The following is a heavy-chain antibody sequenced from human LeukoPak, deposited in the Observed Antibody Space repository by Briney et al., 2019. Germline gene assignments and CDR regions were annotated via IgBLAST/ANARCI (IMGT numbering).Heavy chain of an antibody. D-gene: IGHD6-19*01. V-gene: IGHV1-18*01. CDR1: VYTFTIYG. J-gene: IGHJ4*02. Sequence: ASVTLSFKSSVYTFTIYGISWVRQAPGQGLEWMGWISAYNGNTNYAQKLQGRVTMTTDTSTSTAYMELRSLRSDDTAVYYCAREKRIAVAGTPDYWGQGTLVTVSS. CDR2: ISAYNGNT. CDR3: AREKRIAVAGTPDY.